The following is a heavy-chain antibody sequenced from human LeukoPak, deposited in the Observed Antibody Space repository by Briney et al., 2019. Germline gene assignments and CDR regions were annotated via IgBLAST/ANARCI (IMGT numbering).Heavy chain of an antibody. Sequence: GGSLRLSCVASGFTFNNYDMHWGRQAPGKGLEWVAVVTYAGNNKYFADSVKGRFTVSRDNSKNTLFLQMNSLRAEDTAVYYCAREGPILTLVVTFDAFDIWGQGAMVTVSS. J-gene: IGHJ3*02. CDR1: GFTFNNYD. CDR2: VTYAGNNK. V-gene: IGHV3-30*04. CDR3: AREGPILTLVVTFDAFDI. D-gene: IGHD3-22*01.